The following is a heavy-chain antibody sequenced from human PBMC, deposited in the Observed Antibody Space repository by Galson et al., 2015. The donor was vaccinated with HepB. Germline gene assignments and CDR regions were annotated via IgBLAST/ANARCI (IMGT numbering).Heavy chain of an antibody. J-gene: IGHJ2*01. Sequence: SLRLSCAASGFTFSSYWMSWVRQAPGKGLEWVANIKQDGSEKYYVDSVKGRFTISRDNAKNSLYLQMNSLRAEDTAVYYCARDPAGANIAAADNWYFDLWGRGTLVTVSS. CDR3: ARDPAGANIAAADNWYFDL. V-gene: IGHV3-7*03. D-gene: IGHD6-13*01. CDR1: GFTFSSYW. CDR2: IKQDGSEK.